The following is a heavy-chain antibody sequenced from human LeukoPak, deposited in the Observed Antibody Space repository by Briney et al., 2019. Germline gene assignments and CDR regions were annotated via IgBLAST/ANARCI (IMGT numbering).Heavy chain of an antibody. CDR3: ARDYPMRPADWFDP. V-gene: IGHV1-2*02. CDR2: INPNSGGT. Sequence: GASVKVSCKASGYTFTGYYMHWVRQAPGQGLEWMGWINPNSGGTNYAQKFQGRVSMTRDTSISTAYMELSRLRSDDTAVYYCARDYPMRPADWFDPWGQGTLVTVSS. D-gene: IGHD2-2*01. CDR1: GYTFTGYY. J-gene: IGHJ5*02.